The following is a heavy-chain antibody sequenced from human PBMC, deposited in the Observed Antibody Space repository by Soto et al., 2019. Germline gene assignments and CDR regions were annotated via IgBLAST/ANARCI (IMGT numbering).Heavy chain of an antibody. D-gene: IGHD2-2*03. CDR2: IFYTEST. V-gene: IGHV4-59*01. CDR3: ARVDRGAFDH. Sequence: PSETLSLTCTVSCGSISSYYWIWIRQPPGKGLEWIGSIFYTESTDYNPSLKSRVTISLDTSKNHFSLNLSSVTAADTAVYYCARVDRGAFDHWGQGTLVTVSS. CDR1: CGSISSYY. J-gene: IGHJ4*02.